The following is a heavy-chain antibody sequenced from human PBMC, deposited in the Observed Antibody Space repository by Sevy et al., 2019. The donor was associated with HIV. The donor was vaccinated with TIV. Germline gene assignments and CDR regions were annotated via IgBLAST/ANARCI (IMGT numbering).Heavy chain of an antibody. CDR2: ISAYTGDT. V-gene: IGHV1-18*01. CDR1: GYSFNMYG. J-gene: IGHJ6*02. Sequence: ASVKVSCKTSGYSFNMYGISWVRQAPGQGLEWMGWISAYTGDTDYRQMFRGRVTMTTDASTNTAYRELGRLTSDDTAVYYCARHRPQGVVIIPGSGYHYGADFWGQGTMVTVSS. CDR3: ARHRPQGVVIIPGSGYHYGADF. D-gene: IGHD3-3*01.